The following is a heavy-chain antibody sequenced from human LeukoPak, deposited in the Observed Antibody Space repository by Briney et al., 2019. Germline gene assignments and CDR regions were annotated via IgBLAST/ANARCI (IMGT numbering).Heavy chain of an antibody. CDR3: AREPEYCSSTSCYDY. J-gene: IGHJ4*02. CDR1: GFTFSGYP. Sequence: GGSLRLSCAASGFTFSGYPIHWVRQAPGKGLEWVAVISYDGSNKYYADSVKGRFTISRDNAKNSLYLQMNSLRAEDTAVYYCAREPEYCSSTSCYDYWGQGTLVTVSS. V-gene: IGHV3-30-3*01. CDR2: ISYDGSNK. D-gene: IGHD2-2*01.